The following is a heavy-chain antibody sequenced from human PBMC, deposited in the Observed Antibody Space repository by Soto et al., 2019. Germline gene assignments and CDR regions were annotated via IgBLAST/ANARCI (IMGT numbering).Heavy chain of an antibody. CDR2: LYYSGST. Sequence: SETLSLTCTVSGGSISSYYWSWIRQPPGKGLEWIGYLYYSGSTNYNPSLKSRVTISVDTSKNQFSLKLSSVTAADTAVYYCARYISRWYGHYYYGMDARGQGTTVTVSS. V-gene: IGHV4-59*08. CDR3: ARYISRWYGHYYYGMDA. CDR1: GGSISSYY. D-gene: IGHD6-13*01. J-gene: IGHJ6*02.